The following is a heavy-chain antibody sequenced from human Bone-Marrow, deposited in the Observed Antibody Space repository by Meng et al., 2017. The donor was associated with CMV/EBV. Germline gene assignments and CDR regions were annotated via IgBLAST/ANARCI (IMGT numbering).Heavy chain of an antibody. Sequence: GGSLRLSCAASGFTFSSYWMSWVRQAPGKGLEWVANIKQDGSEKYYVDSVKGRFTISRDNSKNTLYLQMNSLRAEDTAVYYCARRAAGDYYGMDVWGQGTTVTVSS. V-gene: IGHV3-7*03. D-gene: IGHD6-13*01. CDR2: IKQDGSEK. CDR3: ARRAAGDYYGMDV. CDR1: GFTFSSYW. J-gene: IGHJ6*02.